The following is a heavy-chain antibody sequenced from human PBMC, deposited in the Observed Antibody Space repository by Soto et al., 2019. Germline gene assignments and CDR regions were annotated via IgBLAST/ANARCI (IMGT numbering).Heavy chain of an antibody. D-gene: IGHD1-20*01. V-gene: IGHV4-61*08. CDR2: IAYSGTT. CDR1: GVSVSSRGFY. J-gene: IGHJ4*02. Sequence: QVHLQESGPGLVKPSETLSLLCTVSGVSVSSRGFYWSWIRQSPERGLEWIGYIAYSGTTNYNPSLKSRVTISVDPSNNQFSLRLSSVTAADTAVYFCARDYITHPNYRFDYWGQGTRVTVSS. CDR3: ARDYITHPNYRFDY.